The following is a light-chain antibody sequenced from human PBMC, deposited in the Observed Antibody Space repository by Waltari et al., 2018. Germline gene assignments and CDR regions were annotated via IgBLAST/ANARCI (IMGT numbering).Light chain of an antibody. J-gene: IGLJ3*02. CDR2: RNN. CDR1: TPHIGRNY. V-gene: IGLV1-47*01. CDR3: ATWDGSLTAWV. Sequence: QSVLTQPPSASGTPGQRVTISCSGTTPHIGRNYVYWYQQFPGTPPKLLVYRNNERPSGVPDRISGSKSGTSASLAISGLRSEDEADYYCATWDGSLTAWVFGGGTKVTVL.